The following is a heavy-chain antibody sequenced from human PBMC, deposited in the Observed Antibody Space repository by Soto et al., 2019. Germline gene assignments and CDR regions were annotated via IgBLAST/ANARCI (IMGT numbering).Heavy chain of an antibody. Sequence: PSETLSRTCTVSGGSISSYCWSWSRQPPGKGLEWIGYIYYSGSTNYNPSLKSRVTISVDTSKNQFSLKLSSVTAADTAVYYCAREGSSGWFNWFDPWGQGTLVTV. V-gene: IGHV4-59*01. CDR1: GGSISSYC. CDR3: AREGSSGWFNWFDP. CDR2: IYYSGST. D-gene: IGHD6-19*01. J-gene: IGHJ5*02.